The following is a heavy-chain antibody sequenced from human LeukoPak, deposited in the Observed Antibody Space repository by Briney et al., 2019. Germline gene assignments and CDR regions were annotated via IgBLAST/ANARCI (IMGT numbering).Heavy chain of an antibody. V-gene: IGHV4-4*07. CDR2: IYTSWST. Sequence: PSETLALICTVSSRSISSYYWIWIRQPAGKGLEWIGRIYTSWSTNYNPSLKSRVTMSVDTSKNQFSLKLSSVTAADTAVYYCARDSSSWTNWFDPWGKGTLVTVSS. J-gene: IGHJ5*02. CDR3: ARDSSSWTNWFDP. D-gene: IGHD6-13*01. CDR1: SRSISSYY.